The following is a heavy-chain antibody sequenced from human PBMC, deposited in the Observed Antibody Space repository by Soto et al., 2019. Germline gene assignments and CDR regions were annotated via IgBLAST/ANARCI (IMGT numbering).Heavy chain of an antibody. D-gene: IGHD3-22*01. J-gene: IGHJ5*02. CDR3: ARGGRDYDSSAYYGWFDP. Sequence: PGGSLRLSCAASGFTFSDYYMTWIRRAPGKGLEWVSYISSSGTTMYYADSVKGRFTISRDNAKNSLSLQMNSLRAEDTAVYYCARGGRDYDSSAYYGWFDPWGLGTLVTVSS. CDR2: ISSSGTTM. V-gene: IGHV3-11*01. CDR1: GFTFSDYY.